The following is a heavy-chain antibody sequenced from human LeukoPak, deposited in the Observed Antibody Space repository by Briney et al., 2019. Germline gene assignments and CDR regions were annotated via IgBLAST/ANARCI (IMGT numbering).Heavy chain of an antibody. CDR3: ARIMITFGGVIANDY. CDR2: IKQDGGEK. Sequence: GGSLRLSCAASGFTFSSYWMSWARQAPGKGLEWVANIKQDGGEKYYVDSVKGRFTISRDNAKNSLYLQMNSLRAEDTAVYYCARIMITFGGVIANDYWGQGTLVTVSS. V-gene: IGHV3-7*01. J-gene: IGHJ4*02. D-gene: IGHD3-16*02. CDR1: GFTFSSYW.